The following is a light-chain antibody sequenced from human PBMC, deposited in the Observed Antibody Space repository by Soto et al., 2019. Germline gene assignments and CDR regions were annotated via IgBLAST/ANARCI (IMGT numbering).Light chain of an antibody. CDR1: SSDVGDYNY. V-gene: IGLV2-11*01. Sequence: QSALTQPRSVSGSPGQSVTISCTGTSSDVGDYNYVSWYQQHPGKAPKLLIYAVNMRPSGVPDRFSCSKSGNTASLTISGLQAEDEADYSCCSYAGSYTWVFGGGTQLTVL. CDR3: CSYAGSYTWV. CDR2: AVN. J-gene: IGLJ3*02.